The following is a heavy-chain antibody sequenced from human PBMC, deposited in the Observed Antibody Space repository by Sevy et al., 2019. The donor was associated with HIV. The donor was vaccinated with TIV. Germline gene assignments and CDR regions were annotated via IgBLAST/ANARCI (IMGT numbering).Heavy chain of an antibody. J-gene: IGHJ4*02. D-gene: IGHD3-22*01. Sequence: ASVKVSCKVSGYTLTQLSMHWVRQAPGKGLEWMGSFDPEDSEILYAQNFQGRVTMTEDTSTDTAYMALSSLRSEDTAIYYCATTKDYYDSSVAPFDYWGQGTLVTVSS. CDR1: GYTLTQLS. CDR3: ATTKDYYDSSVAPFDY. CDR2: FDPEDSEI. V-gene: IGHV1-24*01.